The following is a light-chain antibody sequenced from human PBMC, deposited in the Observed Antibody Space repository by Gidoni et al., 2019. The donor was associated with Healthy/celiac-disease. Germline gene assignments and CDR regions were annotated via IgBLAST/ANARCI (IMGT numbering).Light chain of an antibody. CDR1: SSDVGGYNY. CDR3: SSYTSSSTLV. J-gene: IGLJ2*01. CDR2: EVS. Sequence: QSALTQPAPVSGSPGQSITISCTGTSSDVGGYNYVSWYQHHPRKAPKLMIYEVSNRPSGVSNRFSGSKSGNTASLTISGLQAEDEADYYCSSYTSSSTLVFGGGTKLTVL. V-gene: IGLV2-14*01.